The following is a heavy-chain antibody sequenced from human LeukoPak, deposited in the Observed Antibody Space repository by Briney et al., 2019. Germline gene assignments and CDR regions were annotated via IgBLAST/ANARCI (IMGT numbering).Heavy chain of an antibody. Sequence: GGSLRLSCAASGFTFSSYAMHWVRQAPGKGLEWVAVISYDGSNKYYADSVKGRFTISRDNSKNTLYLQMNSLRAEDTAVYYCASDRVVTYYDCWSGWQPLYYYYYGMDVWGQGTTVTVSS. D-gene: IGHD3-3*01. V-gene: IGHV3-30-3*01. CDR2: ISYDGSNK. J-gene: IGHJ6*02. CDR3: ASDRVVTYYDCWSGWQPLYYYYYGMDV. CDR1: GFTFSSYA.